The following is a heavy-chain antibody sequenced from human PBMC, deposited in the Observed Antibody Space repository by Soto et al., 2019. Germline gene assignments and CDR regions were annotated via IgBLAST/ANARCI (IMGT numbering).Heavy chain of an antibody. J-gene: IGHJ6*03. CDR3: ARMVRGSNIDYYDYGDV. D-gene: IGHD3-10*01. Sequence: QVQLVQSGAEVKKPGASVKVSFKASGYTFTSHGISWVRQAPGQGLEWMAWITPSNGDTNYAQKHLGRVTVTTDKSTSTAYMQLRSLRSEDTAVYFCARMVRGSNIDYYDYGDVLGNGTAVTVCS. CDR1: GYTFTSHG. CDR2: ITPSNGDT. V-gene: IGHV1-18*01.